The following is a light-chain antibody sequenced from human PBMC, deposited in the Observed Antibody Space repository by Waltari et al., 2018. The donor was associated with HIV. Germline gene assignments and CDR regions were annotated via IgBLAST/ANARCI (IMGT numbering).Light chain of an antibody. CDR1: QKVVYRTKKRDY. J-gene: IGKJ3*01. CDR3: HQYYIPPYT. Sequence: DGVATQISDSLVPFPGERANNKCKTSQKVVYRTKKRDYQYIAWYQHKPGQAPKLLFYWASVREPGVPDRFRASGSGTDFSLTINSLQSEDVAVYYCHQYYIPPYTFGPGTRVDI. V-gene: IGKV4-1*01. CDR2: WAS.